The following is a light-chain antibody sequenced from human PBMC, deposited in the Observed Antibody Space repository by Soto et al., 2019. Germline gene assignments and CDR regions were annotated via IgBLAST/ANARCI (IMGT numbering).Light chain of an antibody. V-gene: IGKV3-20*01. CDR1: QIVTSDY. CDR3: QQYGSSGT. Sequence: DIVFTQSPGTLSLSPGERVTLSCRASQIVTSDYLAWYHQAPGQAPRLLIYGAFNRATGISDRFSGSGSGTDFTLTISRLEPEDFAVYYCQQYGSSGTFGQRTKVDIK. CDR2: GAF. J-gene: IGKJ1*01.